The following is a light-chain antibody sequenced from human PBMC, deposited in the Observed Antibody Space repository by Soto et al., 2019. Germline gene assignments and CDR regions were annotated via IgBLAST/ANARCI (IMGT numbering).Light chain of an antibody. CDR3: QQRSNWPRT. Sequence: EIVFTQCPATLSLSPGERATLSSRASQSVSYYLAWYQQKPGQAPRLLIYDVSNRATGIPARFSGSGSGTDFTLTISSLKPEDFEVYYCQQRSNWPRTFGQGTKVDIK. V-gene: IGKV3-11*01. CDR2: DVS. CDR1: QSVSYY. J-gene: IGKJ1*01.